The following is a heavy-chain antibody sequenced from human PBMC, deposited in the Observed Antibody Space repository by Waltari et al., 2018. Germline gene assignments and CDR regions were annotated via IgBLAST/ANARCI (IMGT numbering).Heavy chain of an antibody. V-gene: IGHV3-23*01. Sequence: EVQLLESGGGLVQPGGSLRLPCAASGLTFSRATRVWVRQAPGKGLEWVSAVTADSGNTYYADSVKGRFTISRDNSKNTLYLQMNSLRAEDTAIYYCAKDLRGPEAGTWYFDLWGRGTLVTVSS. J-gene: IGHJ2*01. CDR2: VTADSGNT. D-gene: IGHD6-13*01. CDR1: GLTFSRAT. CDR3: AKDLRGPEAGTWYFDL.